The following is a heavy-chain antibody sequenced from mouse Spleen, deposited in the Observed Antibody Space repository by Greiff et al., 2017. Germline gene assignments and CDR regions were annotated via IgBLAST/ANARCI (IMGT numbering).Heavy chain of an antibody. CDR3: ARGGDFDV. J-gene: IGHJ1*03. CDR1: GYSITSGYY. CDR2: ISYDGSN. V-gene: IGHV3-6*01. Sequence: EVQLQESGPGLVKPSQSLSLTCSVTGYSITSGYYWKWIRQLPGNKLEWMGYISYDGSNNYNPSLKNRISITRDTSKNQFFLKLNSVTTEDTATYYCARGGDFDVWGTGTTVTVSS.